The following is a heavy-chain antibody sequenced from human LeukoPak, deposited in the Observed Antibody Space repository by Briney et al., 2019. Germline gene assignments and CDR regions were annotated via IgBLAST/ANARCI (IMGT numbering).Heavy chain of an antibody. CDR2: INPSGGST. CDR1: GYTFASYY. J-gene: IGHJ3*02. CDR3: AGNYGGNSRAFDI. Sequence: ASVKVSCKASGYTFASYYMHWVRQAPGQGLEWMGIINPSGGSTSYAQKFQGRVTMTRDVSTSTAYMELSSLRSEDTAVYYCAGNYGGNSRAFDIWGQGTMVTVSS. D-gene: IGHD4-23*01. V-gene: IGHV1-46*01.